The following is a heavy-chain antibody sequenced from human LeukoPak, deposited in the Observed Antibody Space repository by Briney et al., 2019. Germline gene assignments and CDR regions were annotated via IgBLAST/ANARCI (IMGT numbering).Heavy chain of an antibody. V-gene: IGHV4-4*07. CDR1: GGSISSYY. J-gene: IGHJ3*02. Sequence: SETLSLTCTVSGGSISSYYWSWIRQPAGKGLEWIGRIYTSGSTNYNPSLKSRVTMSVDASKNQFSLKLSPVTAADTAVYYCARDLPPASSGYYFDAFDIWGQGTMVTVSS. D-gene: IGHD3-22*01. CDR3: ARDLPPASSGYYFDAFDI. CDR2: IYTSGST.